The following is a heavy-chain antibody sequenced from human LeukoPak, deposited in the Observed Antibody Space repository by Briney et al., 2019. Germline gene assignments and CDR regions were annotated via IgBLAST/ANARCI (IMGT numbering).Heavy chain of an antibody. CDR2: LNPNSGNT. V-gene: IGHV1-8*03. CDR1: GGTFSSYA. CDR3: ARGASRSFDS. Sequence: ASVKVSCKASGGTFSSYAINWVRQATGQGLEWMGWLNPNSGNTGYAQKFQGRVTITRDTSTKTAYMELSSLRSEDTAVYFCARGASRSFDSWGQGTLVTVSS. J-gene: IGHJ4*02.